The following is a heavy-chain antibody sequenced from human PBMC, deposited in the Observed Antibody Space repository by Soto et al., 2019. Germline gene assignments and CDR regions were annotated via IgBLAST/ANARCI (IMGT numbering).Heavy chain of an antibody. CDR1: GFTFSSYG. D-gene: IGHD2-8*01. CDR2: ISYDGSNK. CDR3: AKGASGYCTNGVCRRDYYYYMDV. Sequence: GGSLRLSCAASGFTFSSYGMHWVRQAPGKGLEWVAVISYDGSNKYYADSVKGRFTISRDNSKNTLYLQMNSLRAEDTAVYYCAKGASGYCTNGVCRRDYYYYMDVWGKGTTVTVSS. J-gene: IGHJ6*03. V-gene: IGHV3-30*18.